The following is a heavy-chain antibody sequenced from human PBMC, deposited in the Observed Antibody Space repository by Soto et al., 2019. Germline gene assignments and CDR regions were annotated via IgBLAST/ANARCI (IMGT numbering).Heavy chain of an antibody. V-gene: IGHV3-23*01. CDR1: GFTVSSHA. CDR2: VTADGGT. J-gene: IGHJ4*02. CDR3: AKHAAAAAPDY. D-gene: IGHD6-13*01. Sequence: GGSLRLSCEGSGFTVSSHAMTWIRQAPGKGPEWVSTVTADGGTYYADSVKGRFAMSRDTSENTLYLQMNSLGAEDAAVYYCAKHAAAAAPDYWGQGTQVTVSS.